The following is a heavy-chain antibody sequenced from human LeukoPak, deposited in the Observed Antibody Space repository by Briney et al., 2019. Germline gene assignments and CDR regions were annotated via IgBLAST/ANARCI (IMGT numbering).Heavy chain of an antibody. V-gene: IGHV3-9*01. Sequence: PGGSLRLSCAASGFTFDDYAMRWVRQAPGKGLEWVSGISWNSGSIGYADSVKGRFTISRDNAKNSLSLQMNSLRAEDTALYYCAKGVDTAMVTAFDYWGQGTLVTVSS. CDR3: AKGVDTAMVTAFDY. CDR1: GFTFDDYA. D-gene: IGHD5-18*01. J-gene: IGHJ4*02. CDR2: ISWNSGSI.